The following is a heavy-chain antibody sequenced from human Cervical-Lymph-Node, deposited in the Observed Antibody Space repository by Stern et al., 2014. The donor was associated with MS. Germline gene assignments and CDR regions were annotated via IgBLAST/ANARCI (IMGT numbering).Heavy chain of an antibody. J-gene: IGHJ5*02. V-gene: IGHV1-69*01. CDR2: IVPIFGKT. Sequence: MQLVESGAQVKKPGSSVRVSCQASGGTFSTYSFCWVRQAPGQGLEWMGGIVPIFGKTNYAQNFQGRVTFPADESTSTVYMDLTSLRSDDTAVYYCATDVLRDISSSSWGQGTQVTVSS. CDR3: ATDVLRDISSSS. D-gene: IGHD6-6*01. CDR1: GGTFSTYS.